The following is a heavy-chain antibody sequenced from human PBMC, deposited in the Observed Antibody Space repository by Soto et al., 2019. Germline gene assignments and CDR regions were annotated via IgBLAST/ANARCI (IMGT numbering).Heavy chain of an antibody. J-gene: IGHJ6*02. D-gene: IGHD2-15*01. Sequence: PGGSLRLSCAASGFTFSSYGMHWVRQAPGKGLEWVAFISYDGSNKYYADSVKGRFTISRDNSKNTLYLQLNSLRAEDTAVYYCAKDLEWGIVVVVAATPALGMDVWGQGTTVTVSS. CDR2: ISYDGSNK. V-gene: IGHV3-30*18. CDR3: AKDLEWGIVVVVAATPALGMDV. CDR1: GFTFSSYG.